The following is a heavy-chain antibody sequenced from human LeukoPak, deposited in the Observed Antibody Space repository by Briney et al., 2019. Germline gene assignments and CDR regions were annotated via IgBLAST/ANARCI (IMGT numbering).Heavy chain of an antibody. CDR1: GGSISSYY. D-gene: IGHD2-21*02. J-gene: IGHJ4*02. Sequence: SETLSLTCTVSGGSISSYYWSWIRQPPGKGLEWIGYIYYNGNTNYNPSLKSRVTISVDTPKNQFSLKLSSVTAADTAVYYCTRATCGGDCSPFRSFDYWGQGTLVTVSS. V-gene: IGHV4-59*01. CDR3: TRATCGGDCSPFRSFDY. CDR2: IYYNGNT.